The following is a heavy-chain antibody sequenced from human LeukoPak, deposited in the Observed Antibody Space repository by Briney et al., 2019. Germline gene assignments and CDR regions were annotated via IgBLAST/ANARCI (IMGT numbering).Heavy chain of an antibody. V-gene: IGHV5-51*01. J-gene: IGHJ4*02. CDR2: IYPGDSDT. CDR1: GYSFSSYW. CDR3: ARHISPPYSSSLYYFDY. Sequence: GESLKISCKGSGYSFSSYWIAWVRQLPGKGLEWMGIIYPGDSDTKYSPSFQGQVTISADRSISTAYLQWSSLKASDTAMYYCARHISPPYSSSLYYFDYWGQGTLVTVSS. D-gene: IGHD6-13*01.